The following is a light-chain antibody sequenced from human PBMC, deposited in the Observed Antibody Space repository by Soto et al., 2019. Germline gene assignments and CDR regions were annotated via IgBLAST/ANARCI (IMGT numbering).Light chain of an antibody. CDR1: SSNIGKSH. V-gene: IGLV1-51*01. CDR3: GTWDGRLSANWV. CDR2: GNN. J-gene: IGLJ3*02. Sequence: QSVLTQPPSVSAAPGQKVTISCSGSSSNIGKSHVSWYQQFPGTAPKLLIYGNNKRPSGIPDRFSGSKSGTSATLGITGLQTGDEADYYCGTWDGRLSANWVFGGGTKLTVL.